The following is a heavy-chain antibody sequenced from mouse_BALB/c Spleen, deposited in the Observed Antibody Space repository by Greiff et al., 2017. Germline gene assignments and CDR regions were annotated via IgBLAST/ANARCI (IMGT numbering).Heavy chain of an antibody. CDR2: ILPGSGST. CDR3: ARIITRPYFDT. Sequence: VQLQQSGAELMKPGASVKISCKATGYTFSSYWIEWVKQRPGHGLEWIGEILPGSGSTNYNEKFKGKATFTAETSSNTAYMQLSSLTSEDSAVSICARIITRPYFDTWGEGTTLTVSP. CDR1: GYTFSSYW. V-gene: IGHV1-9*01. D-gene: IGHD1-1*01. J-gene: IGHJ2*01.